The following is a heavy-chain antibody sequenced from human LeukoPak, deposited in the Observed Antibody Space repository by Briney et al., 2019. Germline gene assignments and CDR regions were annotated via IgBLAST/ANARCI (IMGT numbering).Heavy chain of an antibody. V-gene: IGHV3-66*01. J-gene: IGHJ6*02. CDR2: IYSGGST. Sequence: GGSLRLSCAASGFTVSSNYMRWVRQAPGQGLEWVSVIYSGGSTYYADSVKGRFTISRDNSKDTLYLQMNSLRAEDTAVYYCASSIAAAGYPPLYYYYYGMDVWGQGTTVTVSS. CDR3: ASSIAAAGYPPLYYYYYGMDV. CDR1: GFTVSSNY. D-gene: IGHD6-13*01.